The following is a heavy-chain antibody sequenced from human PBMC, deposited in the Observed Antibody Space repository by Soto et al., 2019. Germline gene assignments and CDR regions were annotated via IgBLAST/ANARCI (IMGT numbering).Heavy chain of an antibody. D-gene: IGHD1-1*01. Sequence: QVQLVESGGGVVQPGRSLRLSCAASGFTFSSYGMHWVRQAPGKGLEWVAVIWYDGSNKYYADSVKGRFTISRNNCKNTLYPQMNRLRAEDTAVYYCASAPSGATGTAFYYYYGMDFWGQGTTVTVSS. V-gene: IGHV3-33*01. CDR1: GFTFSSYG. CDR2: IWYDGSNK. J-gene: IGHJ6*02. CDR3: ASAPSGATGTAFYYYYGMDF.